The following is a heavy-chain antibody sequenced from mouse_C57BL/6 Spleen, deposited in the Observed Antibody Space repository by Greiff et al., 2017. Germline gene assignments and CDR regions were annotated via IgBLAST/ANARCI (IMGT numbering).Heavy chain of an antibody. D-gene: IGHD2-1*01. CDR3: ARGGGNSWFAY. CDR1: GFSLTSYG. CDR2: IWSGGST. J-gene: IGHJ3*01. Sequence: VQLQQSGPGLVQPSQSLSITCTASGFSLTSYGVHWVRQSPGKGLEWLGVIWSGGSTDYNAAFISRLSISKDNSKSQVFFKMNSLQADDTAIYYCARGGGNSWFAYWGQGTLVTVSA. V-gene: IGHV2-2*01.